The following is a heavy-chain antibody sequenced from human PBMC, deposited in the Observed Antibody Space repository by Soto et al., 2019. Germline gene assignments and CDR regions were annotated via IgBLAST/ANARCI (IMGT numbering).Heavy chain of an antibody. J-gene: IGHJ1*01. Sequence: ESGGGLIQPGGSLRLSCAPSGFIFSSYTMGWVRQAPGKGLEWVSSISGRGDSTYYADSVKGRFTISRDNAKNSLHLQMNSLRAEDTAFYYCVKDESINWYSGHFRHWGQGTLVTVSS. V-gene: IGHV3-23*01. CDR2: ISGRGDST. D-gene: IGHD6-13*01. CDR1: GFIFSSYT. CDR3: VKDESINWYSGHFRH.